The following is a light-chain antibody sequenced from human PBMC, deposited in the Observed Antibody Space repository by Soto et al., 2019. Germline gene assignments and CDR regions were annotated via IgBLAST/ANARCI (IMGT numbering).Light chain of an antibody. Sequence: DIQLTQSPSSLSSFVGDRVTISCRASQSISTYLNWYQQKPGKAPTLLIYSSSNLESVVPSRFSGSRSGTDFTLTISSLQTADFAAYYGQQSYIMPLTFGGGTKVEIK. CDR2: SSS. V-gene: IGKV1-39*01. J-gene: IGKJ4*01. CDR3: QQSYIMPLT. CDR1: QSISTY.